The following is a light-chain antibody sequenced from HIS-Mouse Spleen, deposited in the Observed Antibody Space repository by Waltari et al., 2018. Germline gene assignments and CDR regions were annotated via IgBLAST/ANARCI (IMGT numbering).Light chain of an antibody. Sequence: QSALTQPASVSGSPGRSITISCTRTSSDVGGYNHVSWYQQHPGKAPKLMIYDVSNRPSGVSNRFSGSKSGNTASLTISGLQAEDEADYYCSSYTSSSTYVFGTGTKVTVL. CDR1: SSDVGGYNH. CDR2: DVS. V-gene: IGLV2-14*03. CDR3: SSYTSSSTYV. J-gene: IGLJ1*01.